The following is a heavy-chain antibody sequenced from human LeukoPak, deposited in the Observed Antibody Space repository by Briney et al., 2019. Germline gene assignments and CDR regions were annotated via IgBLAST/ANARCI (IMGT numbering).Heavy chain of an antibody. CDR2: ISAYNGNT. CDR3: ARTAARRFDY. V-gene: IGHV1-18*01. J-gene: IGHJ4*02. Sequence: ASVKVSCKASGYTFTSYGISWVRQAPGQGLEWMGWISAYNGNTNYAQKLQGRVTMTRDASTSTVYMELSSLRSDDTAVYYCARTAARRFDYWGQGTLVTVSS. D-gene: IGHD6-6*01. CDR1: GYTFTSYG.